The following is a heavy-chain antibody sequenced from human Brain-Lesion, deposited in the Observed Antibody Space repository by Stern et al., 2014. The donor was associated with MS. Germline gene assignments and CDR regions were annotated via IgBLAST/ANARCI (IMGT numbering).Heavy chain of an antibody. Sequence: QLQLQESGPGLVKPSETLSLTCTVSGGSISSSTYYWAWIRQPPGKGLEWIGNIYYSGFTYYNPSLKSRVTISVDLSQNQFPLKLSSVTAADTAIYYCARHDSVPRPSQLYSARDRGPGYFDYWGQGTLVTVSS. D-gene: IGHD1-26*01. V-gene: IGHV4-39*01. CDR1: GGSISSSTYY. CDR3: ARHDSVPRPSQLYSARDRGPGYFDY. J-gene: IGHJ4*02. CDR2: IYYSGFT.